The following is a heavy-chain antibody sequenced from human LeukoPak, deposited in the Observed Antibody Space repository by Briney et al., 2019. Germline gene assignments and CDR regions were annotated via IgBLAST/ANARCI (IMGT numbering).Heavy chain of an antibody. CDR1: GGSISSSSYY. CDR2: FYHTGST. J-gene: IGHJ4*02. D-gene: IGHD1-20*01. Sequence: SETLSLTCTVSGGSISSSSYYWGWIRQPPGKGLEWIGTFYHTGSTYYNPSLKSRVTVSADTSKDQFSLRLSSVTAADTAFYYCARHLRYNWNPGYFDFWGQGTLVTVSS. CDR3: ARHLRYNWNPGYFDF. V-gene: IGHV4-39*01.